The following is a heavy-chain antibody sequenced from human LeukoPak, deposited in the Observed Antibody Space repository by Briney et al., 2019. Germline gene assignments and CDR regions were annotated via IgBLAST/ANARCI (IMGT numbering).Heavy chain of an antibody. V-gene: IGHV3-33*01. Sequence: GRSLRLSCAASGFTFSSYGMHWVRQAPGKGLEWVAVIWYDGSNKYYADSVKGRFTISRDNSKNTLYLQMNSLRAEDTAMYFCARRPDYGGTPTFDYWGQGTLVTVSS. CDR1: GFTFSSYG. CDR2: IWYDGSNK. J-gene: IGHJ4*02. D-gene: IGHD4-23*01. CDR3: ARRPDYGGTPTFDY.